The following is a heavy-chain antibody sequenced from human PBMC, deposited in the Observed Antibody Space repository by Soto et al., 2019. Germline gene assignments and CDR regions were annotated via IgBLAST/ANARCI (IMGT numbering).Heavy chain of an antibody. CDR3: ARAPYGSGSYYPHY. CDR2: ISYDGSNK. D-gene: IGHD3-10*01. CDR1: GFTFSSFG. V-gene: IGHV3-30*03. Sequence: GGSLRLSCAASGFTFSSFGMHWVRQAPGKGLEWVAVISYDGSNKYYAESVKGRFTISRDNAKNSLYLQMNSLRAEDTAVYYCARAPYGSGSYYPHYWGQGTLVTVSS. J-gene: IGHJ4*02.